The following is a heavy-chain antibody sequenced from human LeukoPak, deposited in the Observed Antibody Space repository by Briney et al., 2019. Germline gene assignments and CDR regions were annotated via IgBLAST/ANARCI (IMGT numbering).Heavy chain of an antibody. Sequence: GGSLRLSCAASGFTFSSYSMNWVRQAPGKGLEWVSSISSSSSYIYYADSVKGRFTISRDNAKNSLYLQMNSLRAEDTAVYYCARDHVMVVAATYYYYYMDVWGKGTTVTVSS. CDR1: GFTFSSYS. D-gene: IGHD2-15*01. V-gene: IGHV3-21*01. CDR2: ISSSSSYI. CDR3: ARDHVMVVAATYYYYYMDV. J-gene: IGHJ6*03.